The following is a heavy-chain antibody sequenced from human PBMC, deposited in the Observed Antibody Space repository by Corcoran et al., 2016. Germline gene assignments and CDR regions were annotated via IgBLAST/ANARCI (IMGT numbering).Heavy chain of an antibody. Sequence: QVQLVQSGAEVKKPGASVKVSCKASGYTFTSYYMHWVRQAPGQGLEWMGIINPSGGNTRYAQKFQGRVTMTRDTSTSTVYMELSSLRSEDTAVYYCARGGYNRNYDHWFGPWSQGTLVTVSS. V-gene: IGHV1-46*01. J-gene: IGHJ5*02. CDR3: ARGGYNRNYDHWFGP. CDR2: INPSGGNT. CDR1: GYTFTSYY. D-gene: IGHD1-7*01.